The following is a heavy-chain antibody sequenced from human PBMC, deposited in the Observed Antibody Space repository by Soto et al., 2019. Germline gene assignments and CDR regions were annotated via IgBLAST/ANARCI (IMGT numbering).Heavy chain of an antibody. J-gene: IGHJ5*02. V-gene: IGHV3-48*02. Sequence: EVQLVESGGGLVQPGGSLRISCAASGFTFSSYNMKWVRQAPGKGLEWASYISDSSGSTYYADSVKGRFTVSRDNAKNSLYLEMNSLRDGDTAVYYCARRLPQWLVIDLRGQGTLVTVSS. CDR3: ARRLPQWLVIDL. CDR2: ISDSSGST. D-gene: IGHD6-19*01. CDR1: GFTFSSYN.